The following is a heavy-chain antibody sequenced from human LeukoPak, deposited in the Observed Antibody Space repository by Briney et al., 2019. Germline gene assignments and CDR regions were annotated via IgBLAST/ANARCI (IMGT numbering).Heavy chain of an antibody. CDR1: GFTFSSYW. J-gene: IGHJ4*02. D-gene: IGHD3-22*01. V-gene: IGHV3-7*03. CDR2: INHNGNVN. CDR3: ATDRGWRTSGYHLYYFEY. Sequence: GGSLRLSCAASGFTFSSYWMNWARQAPGKGLEWVASINHNGNVNYYVDSVQGRFTISRDNAKNSLYLQMSNLRAEDTAVYFCATDRGWRTSGYHLYYFEYWGQGTLVTYSS.